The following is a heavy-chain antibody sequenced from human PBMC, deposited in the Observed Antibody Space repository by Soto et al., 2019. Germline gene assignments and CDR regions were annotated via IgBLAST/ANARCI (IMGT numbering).Heavy chain of an antibody. Sequence: QVRLQESGPGLVKPSETLSLTCTVSGGSVSSGNYYWSWIRQPPGEGLEWIGYFYYTGSINYNPSLKSQVTIFIDASKNQFSLRLSSVTAADSAVYYCAGSMFYSDGTNYSPFEHWGQGTLVTASS. V-gene: IGHV4-61*01. CDR2: FYYTGSI. D-gene: IGHD3-22*01. CDR1: GGSVSSGNYY. J-gene: IGHJ4*02. CDR3: AGSMFYSDGTNYSPFEH.